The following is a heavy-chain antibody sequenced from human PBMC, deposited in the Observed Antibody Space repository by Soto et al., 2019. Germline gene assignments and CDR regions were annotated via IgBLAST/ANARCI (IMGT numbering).Heavy chain of an antibody. V-gene: IGHV3-66*01. CDR1: GLTVSSNY. CDR2: IYSNGNT. J-gene: IGHJ6*02. Sequence: EVQLVESGGGLVQPGGSLRLSCAASGLTVSSNYMSWVRQAPGKGLEWVSVIYSNGNTYYADSVKGRFTISRDNSKNTVYLQMNSLRAEDTAVYYCAREQPPALYVGMDVWGQGTTVTVSS. CDR3: AREQPPALYVGMDV. D-gene: IGHD2-15*01.